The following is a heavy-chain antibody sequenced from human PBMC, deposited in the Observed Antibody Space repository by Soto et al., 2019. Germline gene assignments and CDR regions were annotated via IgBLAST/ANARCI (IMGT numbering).Heavy chain of an antibody. CDR1: GFTFSGYV. V-gene: IGHV3-23*01. Sequence: EVQLLESGGDLVQRGGSLRLSCAASGFTFSGYVMSWVRQAPGKGLEWVSSITSSGSNTYYVDSVKGRFTISRDNSKNALYLQMNSLTVEDTAVYYSAKEQGRGAAALDYWGQGPLVIVSS. CDR2: ITSSGSNT. D-gene: IGHD6-13*01. J-gene: IGHJ4*02. CDR3: AKEQGRGAAALDY.